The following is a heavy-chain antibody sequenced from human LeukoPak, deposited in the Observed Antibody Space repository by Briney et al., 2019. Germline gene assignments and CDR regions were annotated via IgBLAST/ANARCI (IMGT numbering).Heavy chain of an antibody. V-gene: IGHV3-11*04. CDR1: GFTFSDYY. Sequence: GGSLRLSCAASGFTFSDYYMNWIRQAPGKGLEWVSYISSGGSSIHYADSMKGRFTISRDNAKNSLYLQMNSLRAEDTAVYYCASDFNTYHYDSSGAVGYWGQGTLVTVSS. CDR3: ASDFNTYHYDSSGAVGY. J-gene: IGHJ4*02. D-gene: IGHD3-22*01. CDR2: ISSGGSSI.